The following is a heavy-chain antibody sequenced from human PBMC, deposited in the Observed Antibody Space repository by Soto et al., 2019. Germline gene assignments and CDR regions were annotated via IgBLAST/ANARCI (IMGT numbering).Heavy chain of an antibody. Sequence: QVQLVQSGAEVKKPGASVRVSCKASGYTFTSYYMHWVRQAPGQGLEWMGIINPSGGSTSYAQKFQGRVTMTRDTSTSTVYMELSSLRSEDTAVYYCARDRGYCSGGSCYSGDAFDIWGQGTMVTVSS. CDR2: INPSGGST. D-gene: IGHD2-15*01. J-gene: IGHJ3*02. CDR1: GYTFTSYY. V-gene: IGHV1-46*01. CDR3: ARDRGYCSGGSCYSGDAFDI.